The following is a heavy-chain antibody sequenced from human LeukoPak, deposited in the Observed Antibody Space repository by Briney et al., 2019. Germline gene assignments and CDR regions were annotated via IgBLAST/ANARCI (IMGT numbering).Heavy chain of an antibody. V-gene: IGHV4-39*01. J-gene: IGHJ5*02. D-gene: IGHD4-17*01. CDR3: ARGMTTGPDP. CDR1: RGSITTSSYY. CDR2: ISYSGST. Sequence: SETLSLTCTVSRGSITTSSYYWGWVRQPPGKGLEWIVTISYSGSTYYNPSLKSRVTISVDTSKNQFSLKLRSVTAADTAVYYCARGMTTGPDPWGQGTLVTVSS.